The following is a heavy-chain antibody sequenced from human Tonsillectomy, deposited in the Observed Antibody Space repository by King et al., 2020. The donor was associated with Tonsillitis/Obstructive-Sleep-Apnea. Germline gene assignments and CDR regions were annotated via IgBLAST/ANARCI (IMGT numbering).Heavy chain of an antibody. CDR1: GYTFSSYG. J-gene: IGHJ4*02. V-gene: IGHV1-18*01. Sequence: VQLVESGAEVKKPGASVKVSCTASGYTFSSYGISWVRQAPGQGLEWMGWISVYNGNTNYAQNLQGRVTMTTDTSTTTAYMELRSLRSDDTAVYYCARTYSYDSSGYYYPNYLDYWGQGTLVTVSS. CDR3: ARTYSYDSSGYYYPNYLDY. CDR2: ISVYNGNT. D-gene: IGHD3-22*01.